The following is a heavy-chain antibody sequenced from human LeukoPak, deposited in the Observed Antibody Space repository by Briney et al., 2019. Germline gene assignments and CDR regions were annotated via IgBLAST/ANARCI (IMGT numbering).Heavy chain of an antibody. J-gene: IGHJ4*02. Sequence: SETLSLTCTVYGGSISSGDYYWSWIRQPPRKGPEGIGYIYYSGSTYYNPSLKSRVTISVDTSKNQFSLKLSSVTAADTAVYYCASGPSFITIFYWGQGTLVTVSS. CDR2: IYYSGST. CDR1: GGSISSGDYY. CDR3: ASGPSFITIFY. D-gene: IGHD3-3*01. V-gene: IGHV4-30-4*08.